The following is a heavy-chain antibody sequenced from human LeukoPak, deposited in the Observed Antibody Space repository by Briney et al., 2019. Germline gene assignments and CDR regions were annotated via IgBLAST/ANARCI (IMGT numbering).Heavy chain of an antibody. CDR1: GFTFRTYW. V-gene: IGHV3-7*04. D-gene: IGHD5-24*01. CDR2: IKQDGTEK. CDR3: ARDHGDGYNPTDYFDY. J-gene: IGHJ4*02. Sequence: SGGSLRLSCAASGFTFRTYWMSWVRQAPGKGPEWVANIKQDGTEKYYVDSARGRFTISRDNAKNSLYLQMNNLRVEDTAVYYCARDHGDGYNPTDYFDYWGQGTLVTVSS.